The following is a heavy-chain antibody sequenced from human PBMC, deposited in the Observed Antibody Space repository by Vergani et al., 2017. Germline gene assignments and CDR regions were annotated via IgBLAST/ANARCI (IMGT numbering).Heavy chain of an antibody. V-gene: IGHV3-30*02. CDR2: IGNDGINT. J-gene: IGHJ4*02. CDR1: GFTFSNFG. D-gene: IGHD2-21*02. Sequence: QVQLVESAGGVVQTGGSLRLSCAASGFTFSNFGMHWIRQAPGKGLEWLAYIGNDGINTRYRDAVKGRFTFSRDNTKDILYLQMDSLRSEDTALYYCAKYLRDSTDGLPDSWGTGTLVIVSS. CDR3: AKYLRDSTDGLPDS.